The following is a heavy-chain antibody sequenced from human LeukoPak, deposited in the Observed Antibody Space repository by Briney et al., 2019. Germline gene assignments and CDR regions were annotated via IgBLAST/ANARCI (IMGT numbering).Heavy chain of an antibody. J-gene: IGHJ3*02. V-gene: IGHV3-64D*09. D-gene: IGHD3-9*01. CDR1: GFTFSTPA. CDR3: VKSAGFDWLSPLDAFDI. CDR2: ISSNGGST. Sequence: PGGSLTLSCSASGFTFSTPAMHWVRHPPGKGLEYVSAISSNGGSTYYADSVKGRVTISRDNSKNTLHLQMSSLRAEDTAVYYCVKSAGFDWLSPLDAFDIWGQGTMVTVSS.